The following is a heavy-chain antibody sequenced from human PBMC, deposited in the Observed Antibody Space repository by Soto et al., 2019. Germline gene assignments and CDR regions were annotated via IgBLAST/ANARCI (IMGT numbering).Heavy chain of an antibody. J-gene: IGHJ5*02. CDR3: AGVRGPYCGGECYPPTPNWFDP. CDR2: IYHSGST. CDR1: GGSISSGGYS. Sequence: QLQLQESGSGLVKPSQTLSLTCAVSGGSISSGGYSWSWIRQPPGKGLEWIGYIYHSGSTYYNPSLKCRLTISVDGSKSQFSLKLSSVTAADSAVYYCAGVRGPYCGGECYPPTPNWFDPWGQGTLVTVSS. D-gene: IGHD2-21*01. V-gene: IGHV4-30-2*01.